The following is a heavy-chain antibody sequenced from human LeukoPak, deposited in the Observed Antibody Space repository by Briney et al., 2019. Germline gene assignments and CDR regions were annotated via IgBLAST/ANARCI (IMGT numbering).Heavy chain of an antibody. CDR3: ARGRSAALPRQNCFDP. D-gene: IGHD3-3*01. V-gene: IGHV1-8*01. CDR1: GYTFSNYD. J-gene: IGHJ5*02. CDR2: MNPNSGNT. Sequence: GASVKVSCKASGYTFSNYDINWVRQATGQGLEWMGWMNPNSGNTGYVQNFQGRVTMTRNTSVSTAYMELSSLPSEDTAVYYCARGRSAALPRQNCFDPWGQGTLVTVSS.